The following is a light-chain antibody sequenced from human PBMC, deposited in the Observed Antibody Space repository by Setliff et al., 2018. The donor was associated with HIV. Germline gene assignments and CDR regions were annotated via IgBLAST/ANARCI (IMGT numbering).Light chain of an antibody. CDR1: SSDVGGYNY. J-gene: IGLJ1*01. CDR3: CSYAGSYRV. Sequence: QSVLAQPRSVSGSPGQPVTISCTGTSSDVGGYNYVSWYRQFPGKAPKLMIYDVSKRPSGVPDRFSGSKSGNTASLTISGLQAEDEADYYCCSYAGSYRVFGTGTKVTVL. V-gene: IGLV2-11*01. CDR2: DVS.